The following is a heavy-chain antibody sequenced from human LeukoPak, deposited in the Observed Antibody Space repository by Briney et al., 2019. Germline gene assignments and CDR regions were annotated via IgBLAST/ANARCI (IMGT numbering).Heavy chain of an antibody. CDR3: ARYGLDTAMETYYYYMDV. Sequence: IPGGSLRLSCAASGFTFSNYAMSWVRQAPGKGLEWVSSISSSSSYIYYADSVKGRFTISRDNAKNSLYLQMNSLRAEDTAVYYCARYGLDTAMETYYYYMDVWGKGTTVTVSS. D-gene: IGHD5-18*01. CDR2: ISSSSSYI. V-gene: IGHV3-21*01. J-gene: IGHJ6*03. CDR1: GFTFSNYA.